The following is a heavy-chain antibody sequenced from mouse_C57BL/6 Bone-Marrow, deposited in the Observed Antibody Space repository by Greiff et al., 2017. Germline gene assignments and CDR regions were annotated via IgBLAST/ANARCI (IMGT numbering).Heavy chain of an antibody. CDR2: ISNGGGST. CDR3: ARQGDYDGYAMDY. Sequence: EVKVVESGGGLVQPGGSLKLSCAASGFTFSDYYMYWVRQTPEKRLEWVAYISNGGGSTYYSDTVKGRFTISRDNAKNTLYLQMSRLKSEDTARYYCARQGDYDGYAMDYWGQGTSVTVSS. V-gene: IGHV5-12*01. J-gene: IGHJ4*01. CDR1: GFTFSDYY. D-gene: IGHD2-4*01.